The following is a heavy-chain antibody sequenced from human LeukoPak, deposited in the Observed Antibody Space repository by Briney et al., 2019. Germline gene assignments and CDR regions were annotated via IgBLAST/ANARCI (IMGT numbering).Heavy chain of an antibody. CDR1: GGSISSSSYY. CDR3: AREVVAGTVDY. Sequence: PSETLSLTCTVSGGSISSSSYYWGWIRQPPGKGLEWIGSIYYSGSTYYNPSLKSRVTISVDTSKNQFSLKLSSVTAADTAVYYCAREVVAGTVDYWGQGTLVTVSS. CDR2: IYYSGST. J-gene: IGHJ4*02. V-gene: IGHV4-39*07. D-gene: IGHD6-19*01.